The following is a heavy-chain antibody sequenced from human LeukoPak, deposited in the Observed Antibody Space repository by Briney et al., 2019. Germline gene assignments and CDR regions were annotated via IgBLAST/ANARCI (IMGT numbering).Heavy chain of an antibody. CDR1: GFTFSSYA. D-gene: IGHD3-22*01. CDR3: ARDRYYYDSSAFDY. Sequence: GGSLRLSCAASGFTFSSYAMHWVRQAPGKGLEYVSAISSNGGSTYYANSVKGRFTISRDNSKNTLYLQMGSLRAEDMAVYYCARDRYYYDSSAFDYWGQGTLVTVSS. J-gene: IGHJ4*02. CDR2: ISSNGGST. V-gene: IGHV3-64*01.